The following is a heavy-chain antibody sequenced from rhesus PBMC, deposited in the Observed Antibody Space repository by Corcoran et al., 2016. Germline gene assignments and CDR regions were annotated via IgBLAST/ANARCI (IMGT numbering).Heavy chain of an antibody. J-gene: IGHJ5-1*01. CDR3: ARDRYNLSNV. D-gene: IGHD3-3*01. CDR1: GASISRYW. CDR2: INGNSGST. V-gene: IGHV4-80*01. Sequence: QVQLQESGPGRVKPSETLSLPCAVSGASISRYWWSGIRQHPGKGLEGIGGINGNSGSTYYNPSLKSRVSISKDASKNQFSLKLNSVTAADTAVYYCARDRYNLSNVWGPGVLVTVSS.